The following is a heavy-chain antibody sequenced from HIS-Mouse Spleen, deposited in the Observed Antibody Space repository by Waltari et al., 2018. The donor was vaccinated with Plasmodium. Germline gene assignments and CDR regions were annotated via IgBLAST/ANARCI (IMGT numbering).Heavy chain of an antibody. CDR2: INPNSGGT. CDR1: GYTFTGYY. Sequence: AEVKKPGASVKVSCKASGYTFTGYYMPWVRQAPGQGLEWMGWINPNSGGTNYAQKFQGRVTMTRDTSISTAYMELSRLRSDDTAVYYCARVLGYKAAAGTFVEYFQHWGQGTLVTVSS. J-gene: IGHJ1*01. CDR3: ARVLGYKAAAGTFVEYFQH. V-gene: IGHV1-2*02. D-gene: IGHD6-13*01.